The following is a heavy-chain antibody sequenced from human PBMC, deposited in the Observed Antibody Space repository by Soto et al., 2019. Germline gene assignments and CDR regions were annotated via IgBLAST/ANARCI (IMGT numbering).Heavy chain of an antibody. V-gene: IGHV5-51*01. CDR3: ASGADFMIERPGGFDP. Sequence: ESLKISCQCSGYNFASYWIAWVRQTPGQGLEWIGLIYPGDSDTRYSPSFQGQVTMSADKSSSTAYLQWSSLKASDTAMYYCASGADFMIERPGGFDPWGHGTLVTVSP. J-gene: IGHJ5*02. CDR1: GYNFASYW. CDR2: IYPGDSDT. D-gene: IGHD3-22*01.